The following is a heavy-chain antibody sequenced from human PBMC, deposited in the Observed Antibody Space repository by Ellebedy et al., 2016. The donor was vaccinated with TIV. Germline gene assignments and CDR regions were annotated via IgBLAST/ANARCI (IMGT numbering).Heavy chain of an antibody. CDR1: GGTFTTYA. J-gene: IGHJ6*02. Sequence: AASVQVSCKASGGTFTTYAINWVRQAPGQGLEWMGGIITIFGTANYAQKFQGRVTITADESTFTAYMELSSLRSEDTAVYYCARDYYDSSGSDYGMDVWGQGTTVTVSS. CDR2: IITIFGTA. V-gene: IGHV1-69*13. D-gene: IGHD3-22*01. CDR3: ARDYYDSSGSDYGMDV.